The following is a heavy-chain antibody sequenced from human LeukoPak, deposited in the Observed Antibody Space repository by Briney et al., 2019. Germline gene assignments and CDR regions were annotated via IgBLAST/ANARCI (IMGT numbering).Heavy chain of an antibody. Sequence: SETLSLTCAVYGGSFSGYYWSWIRQPPGKGLEWIGEINHSGSTNYNPSLKSRVTISVDTSKNQFSLKLSSVTAADTAVYYCASLDSGWYPGPFDYWGQGTLVTVSS. J-gene: IGHJ4*02. CDR3: ASLDSGWYPGPFDY. V-gene: IGHV4-34*01. D-gene: IGHD6-19*01. CDR1: GGSFSGYY. CDR2: INHSGST.